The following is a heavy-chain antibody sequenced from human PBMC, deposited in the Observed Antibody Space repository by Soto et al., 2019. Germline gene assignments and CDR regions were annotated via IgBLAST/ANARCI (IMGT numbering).Heavy chain of an antibody. CDR1: GFMFSSYA. D-gene: IGHD3-22*01. CDR3: AKLTYPSDSTGYYYERVSGWIDS. CDR2: ISASGGTA. Sequence: PGGSLRLSCAASGFMFSSYAMSWVRQAPGKGLEWVSSISASGGTANLADSVEGRCTISRDNSKSTLYLQMNSLRAEDTAVYYCAKLTYPSDSTGYYYERVSGWIDSWGQGTLVTVS. V-gene: IGHV3-23*01. J-gene: IGHJ5*01.